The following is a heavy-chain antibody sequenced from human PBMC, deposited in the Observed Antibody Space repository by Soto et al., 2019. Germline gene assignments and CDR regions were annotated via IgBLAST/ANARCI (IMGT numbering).Heavy chain of an antibody. CDR1: GFTFSSYG. CDR2: IWYDGSNK. CDR3: ARYDAVALHYGMDV. D-gene: IGHD1-1*01. V-gene: IGHV3-33*01. Sequence: GGSLRLSCAASGFTFSSYGMHWVRQAPGKGLEWVAVIWYDGSNKYYADSVKGRFTISRDNSKNTLYLQMNSLRAEDTAVYNWARYDAVALHYGMDVWAQGTRVTVSS. J-gene: IGHJ6*02.